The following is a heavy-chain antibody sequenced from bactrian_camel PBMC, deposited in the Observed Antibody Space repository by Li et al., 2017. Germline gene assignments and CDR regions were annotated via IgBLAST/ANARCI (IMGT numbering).Heavy chain of an antibody. V-gene: IGHV3S40*01. D-gene: IGHD8*01. CDR2: IDTGDGST. Sequence: DVQLVESGGGSVKAGGSLRLSCLASGVTSSPSYIAWFRQAPGKEREALARIDTGDGSTTYADSVKGRFTISQDSAKNMVFLQMNNLKPDDTAMYYCAADTHGWGKAAGVFSALNFGYWGQRTQVTVS. J-gene: IGHJ6*01. CDR3: AADTHGWGKAAGVFSALNFGY. CDR1: GVTSSPSY.